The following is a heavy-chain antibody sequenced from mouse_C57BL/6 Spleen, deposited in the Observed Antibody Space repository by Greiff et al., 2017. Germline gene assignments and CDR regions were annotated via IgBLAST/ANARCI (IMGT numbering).Heavy chain of an antibody. CDR3: ARKGNYAAMDY. Sequence: EVKLVESGGGLVMPGGSLKLSCAASGFTFSDYGMHWVRQAPEKGLEWVAYISSGSSTMYYADTVKGRFTISRDNAKNTLFLQMTSLRSEDSAVYYCARKGNYAAMDYWGQGTSGTVSS. CDR2: ISSGSSTM. CDR1: GFTFSDYG. D-gene: IGHD2-1*01. V-gene: IGHV5-17*01. J-gene: IGHJ4*01.